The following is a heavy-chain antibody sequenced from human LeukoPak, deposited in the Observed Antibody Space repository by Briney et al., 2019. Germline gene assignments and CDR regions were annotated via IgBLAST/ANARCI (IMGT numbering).Heavy chain of an antibody. CDR1: GYTFTTYW. V-gene: IGHV5-51*01. J-gene: IGHJ3*02. Sequence: GESLKISCKGSGYTFTTYWIGWVRQMPGKGLEWMGIIYPGDSDTTYSPSFQGQVTISADKSISTAYLQWSGLKASDTATYYCARRLDNRYDARYDAFDIWGQGTMVTVSS. CDR2: IYPGDSDT. CDR3: ARRLDNRYDARYDAFDI. D-gene: IGHD1-20*01.